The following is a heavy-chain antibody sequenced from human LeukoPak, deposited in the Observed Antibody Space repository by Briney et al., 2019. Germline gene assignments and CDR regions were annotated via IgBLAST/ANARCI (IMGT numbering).Heavy chain of an antibody. D-gene: IGHD2-8*01. V-gene: IGHV1-46*01. Sequence: ASVKVSCKASGYTFTSYYMHWVRQAPGQGLEWMGIINPSGGSTSYAQKLQGRVTMTRDTSTSTVYMELSSLRSEDTAVYYCARAKIVLMVYAHLGDNYYYYGMDVWGQGTTVTVSS. CDR1: GYTFTSYY. CDR2: INPSGGST. CDR3: ARAKIVLMVYAHLGDNYYYYGMDV. J-gene: IGHJ6*02.